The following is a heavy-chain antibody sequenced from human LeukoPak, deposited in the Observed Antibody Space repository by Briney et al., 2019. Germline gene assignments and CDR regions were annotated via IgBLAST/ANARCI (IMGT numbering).Heavy chain of an antibody. Sequence: ASVKVSCKASGYTFTSYGISWLRQAPGQGLEWMGWISTYNGHTNYAQKLQGRVTMTTDTSTSTAYMELSRLRSDDTAVYYCARDYYDSSGYLEFDYWGQGTLVTVSS. CDR2: ISTYNGHT. V-gene: IGHV1-18*01. J-gene: IGHJ4*02. CDR3: ARDYYDSSGYLEFDY. CDR1: GYTFTSYG. D-gene: IGHD3-22*01.